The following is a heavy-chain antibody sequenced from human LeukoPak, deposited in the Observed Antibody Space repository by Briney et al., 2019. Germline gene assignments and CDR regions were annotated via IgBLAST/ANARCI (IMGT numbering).Heavy chain of an antibody. Sequence: SSETLSLTCAVSGGSISSSNWWSWVRQPPGKGLEWIGEIYHSGSTNYNPSLKSRVTISVDKSKNQFSLKLSSVTAADTAVYYCARVPQLLWFGEPHRVWFDPWGQGTLVTVSS. D-gene: IGHD3-10*01. J-gene: IGHJ5*02. CDR3: ARVPQLLWFGEPHRVWFDP. V-gene: IGHV4-4*02. CDR1: GGSISSSNW. CDR2: IYHSGST.